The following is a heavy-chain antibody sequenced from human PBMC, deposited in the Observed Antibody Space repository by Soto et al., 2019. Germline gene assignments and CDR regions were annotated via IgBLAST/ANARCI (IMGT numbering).Heavy chain of an antibody. V-gene: IGHV3-23*01. CDR2: ISGSGGST. D-gene: IGHD6-25*01. Sequence: GPLRLSCAASVFTFSSYAMSWVRQAPGKGLEWVSAISGSGGSTYYADSVKGRFTISRDNSKNTLYLQMNSLRAEDTAVYYCAKDHGYSTGDNWFDPWGQGTLVTVSS. CDR1: VFTFSSYA. J-gene: IGHJ5*02. CDR3: AKDHGYSTGDNWFDP.